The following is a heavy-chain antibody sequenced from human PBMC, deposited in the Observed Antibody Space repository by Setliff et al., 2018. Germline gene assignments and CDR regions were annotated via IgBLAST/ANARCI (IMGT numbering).Heavy chain of an antibody. V-gene: IGHV3-23*01. CDR2: MSASGTST. CDR3: AKSPVAYCSGAVCYPFDY. CDR1: GFSFSSFW. Sequence: GESLKISCAASGFSFSSFWMNWVRQAPGKGLEWVSAMSASGTSTYHADSVKGRFTISGDNSKNTLYLQMNSLRAEDTAVYFCAKSPVAYCSGAVCYPFDYWGQGTLVTVSS. J-gene: IGHJ4*02. D-gene: IGHD2-8*02.